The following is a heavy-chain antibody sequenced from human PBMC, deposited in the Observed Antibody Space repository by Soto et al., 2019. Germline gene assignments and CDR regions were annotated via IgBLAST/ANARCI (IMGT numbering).Heavy chain of an antibody. CDR1: GFTFSSYA. CDR3: AKDRAYDYGGSSGWSDP. J-gene: IGHJ5*02. V-gene: IGHV3-23*01. D-gene: IGHD4-17*01. Sequence: GGSLRLSCAASGFTFSSYAMSWVRQAPGKGLEWVSAISGSGGSTYYADSVKGRFTISRDNPKNTLYLQMNSLRAEDTAVYYCAKDRAYDYGGSSGWSDPWGQGTLVTVSS. CDR2: ISGSGGST.